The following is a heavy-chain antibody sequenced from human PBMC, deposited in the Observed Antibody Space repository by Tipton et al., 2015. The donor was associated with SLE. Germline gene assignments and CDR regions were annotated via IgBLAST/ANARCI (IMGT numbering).Heavy chain of an antibody. CDR2: IRADGSNK. CDR3: AGGTGAYFDH. D-gene: IGHD3-16*01. V-gene: IGHV3-30*02. CDR1: GFTFSTSA. Sequence: SLRLSCAASGFTFSTSAMHWVRQAPGKGLEWVASIRADGSNKDYADSVKGRFTISRDNSKNTLYLQMNRLRVEDTAVYYCAGGTGAYFDHWGQGTLVTVSS. J-gene: IGHJ4*02.